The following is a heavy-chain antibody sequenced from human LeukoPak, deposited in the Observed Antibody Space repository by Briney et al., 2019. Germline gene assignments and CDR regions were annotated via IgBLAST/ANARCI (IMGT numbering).Heavy chain of an antibody. D-gene: IGHD3-9*01. V-gene: IGHV3-74*01. Sequence: GGSLRLSCAASGFTFSSYWMHWVRQAPGKGLVWVSRINSEGSSTSYADSVKGRFTISRDNAKNTLYLQMNSLRAEHTAVYYCARASSTGLTGYYSFDYWGQGTLVTVSS. CDR3: ARASSTGLTGYYSFDY. CDR2: INSEGSST. J-gene: IGHJ4*02. CDR1: GFTFSSYW.